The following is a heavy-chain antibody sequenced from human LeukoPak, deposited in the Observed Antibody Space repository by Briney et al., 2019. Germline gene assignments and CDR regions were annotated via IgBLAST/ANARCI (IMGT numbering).Heavy chain of an antibody. V-gene: IGHV1-18*01. Sequence: ASGKVSCKASGYTFTSYGISWVRQAPGQGLGWMGWISAYNGNTNNAQKLQGRVTMTTDTSTSTAYMELRSLRSDDTAVYYCARVVAGSSGFDYWGQGTLVTVSS. CDR3: ARVVAGSSGFDY. CDR1: GYTFTSYG. D-gene: IGHD3-10*01. J-gene: IGHJ4*02. CDR2: ISAYNGNT.